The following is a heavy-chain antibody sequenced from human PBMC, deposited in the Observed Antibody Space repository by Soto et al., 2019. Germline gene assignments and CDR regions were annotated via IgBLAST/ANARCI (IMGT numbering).Heavy chain of an antibody. CDR2: IIPIVGTA. V-gene: IGHV1-69*13. CDR1: LSTLNENA. CDR3: ARDSVVVTASNWFDP. Sequence: GSSGKGSSEDSLSTLNENAIQWGRQAPGQGHEWMGGIIPIVGTANYAQKFQGRVTITADESTSTAYMELSSLSSEDTAVYYCARDSVVVTASNWFDPWGQRTLVTVSS. J-gene: IGHJ5*01. D-gene: IGHD2-21*02.